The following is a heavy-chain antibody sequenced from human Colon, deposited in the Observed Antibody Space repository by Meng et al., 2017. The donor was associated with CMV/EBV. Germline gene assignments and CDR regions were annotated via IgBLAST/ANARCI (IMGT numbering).Heavy chain of an antibody. CDR2: VGNDEIKK. Sequence: GGSRRPSGAASGFTFGSYGLHWVRQAPGKGLEWVAFVGNDEIKKHSADSVKGRFTISRDNSKSTLYLQMNSLRTEDTAVYYCASEYGGDSGGTWGQGTLVTVSS. J-gene: IGHJ4*02. D-gene: IGHD4-23*01. CDR3: ASEYGGDSGGT. CDR1: GFTFGSYG. V-gene: IGHV3-30*02.